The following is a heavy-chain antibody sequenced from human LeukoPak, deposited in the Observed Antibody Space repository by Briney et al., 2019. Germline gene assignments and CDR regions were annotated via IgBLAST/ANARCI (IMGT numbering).Heavy chain of an antibody. J-gene: IGHJ4*02. CDR3: ARRGRNSSGWQDYL. V-gene: IGHV4-59*01. CDR1: GGSISIYY. Sequence: SETLSLTCTVSGGSISIYYWSWIRQPPGKGLEWIANIYHTGSTNYNPSLSSRVTISIDTAKNQFSLKLTSVTAADTAVYYCARRGRNSSGWQDYLWGQGTLVTVSS. D-gene: IGHD6-25*01. CDR2: IYHTGST.